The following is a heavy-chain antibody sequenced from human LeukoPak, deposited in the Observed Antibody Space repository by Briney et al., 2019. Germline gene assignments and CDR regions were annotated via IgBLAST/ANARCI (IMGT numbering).Heavy chain of an antibody. V-gene: IGHV3-23*01. CDR2: ISGSGGST. CDR1: GFTFSSYA. Sequence: GGSLRLSCAASGFTFSSYAMSWVRQAPGKGLEWVSAISGSGGSTYYADSVKGRFTISRDNSKNTLYLQMNSLRAEDTAVYYCAKDHDYCDSSGYYSSWGQGTLVTVSS. D-gene: IGHD3-22*01. CDR3: AKDHDYCDSSGYYSS. J-gene: IGHJ5*02.